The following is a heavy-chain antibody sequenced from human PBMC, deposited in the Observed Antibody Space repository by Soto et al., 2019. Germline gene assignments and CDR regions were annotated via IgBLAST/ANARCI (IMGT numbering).Heavy chain of an antibody. Sequence: ASVKVSCKASGYTFTSYGISWVRQAPGQGLEWMGWISAYNGNTNYAQKLQGRVTMTTDTSTSTAYMELRSLRSDDTAVYYCARDVLAAAGTGWFDPWGQVTLFTVSS. CDR1: GYTFTSYG. V-gene: IGHV1-18*04. J-gene: IGHJ5*02. CDR2: ISAYNGNT. CDR3: ARDVLAAAGTGWFDP. D-gene: IGHD6-13*01.